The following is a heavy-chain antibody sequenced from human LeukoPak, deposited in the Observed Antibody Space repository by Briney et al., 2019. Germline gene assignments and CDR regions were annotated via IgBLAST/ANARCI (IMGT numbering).Heavy chain of an antibody. CDR2: IYSGGST. Sequence: GGSLRLSCAASGFTVSSNYMSWVRQAPGKGLECVSVIYSGGSTYYADSVKGRFTISRDNSKNTLYLQMNSLRAEDTAVYYCAKGVNDILTGYPNWGQGTLVTVSS. CDR3: AKGVNDILTGYPN. CDR1: GFTVSSNY. D-gene: IGHD3-9*01. V-gene: IGHV3-53*01. J-gene: IGHJ4*02.